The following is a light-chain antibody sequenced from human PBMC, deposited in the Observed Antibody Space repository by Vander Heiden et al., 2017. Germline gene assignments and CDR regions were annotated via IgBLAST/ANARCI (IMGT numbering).Light chain of an antibody. Sequence: DIVMTQTPDSLSVTPGQPASISCKASHSLQRTDGKTFVYWFLQKPGQSPQLLIYESSKRFAGVPDRFSGSGSGTDFTLKISRVEAEDVGVYYCMHSIQFPRTFGQGTKVEI. CDR2: ESS. J-gene: IGKJ1*01. CDR3: MHSIQFPRT. V-gene: IGKV2D-29*02. CDR1: HSLQRTDGKTF.